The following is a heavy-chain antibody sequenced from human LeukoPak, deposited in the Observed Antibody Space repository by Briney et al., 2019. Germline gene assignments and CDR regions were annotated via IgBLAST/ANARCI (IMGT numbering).Heavy chain of an antibody. CDR1: GFTLRSYQ. Sequence: GGSLRLSCAASGFTLRSYQMNWVRQAPGKGLEWVSHMSSSGTTEYYADSVRGRFTMSRDNAKNSLYLQMNSLRTEDTAVYYCARRPPGPWGQGTLVTVSS. D-gene: IGHD1-14*01. J-gene: IGHJ5*02. V-gene: IGHV3-48*03. CDR3: ARRPPGP. CDR2: MSSSGTTE.